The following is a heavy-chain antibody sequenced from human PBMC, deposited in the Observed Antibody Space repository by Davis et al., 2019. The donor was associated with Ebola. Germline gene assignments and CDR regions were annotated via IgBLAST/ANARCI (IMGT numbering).Heavy chain of an antibody. CDR2: ISSSGSTI. CDR1: GFTFSSYD. J-gene: IGHJ6*04. Sequence: GESLKISCAASGFTFSSYDMHWVRQAPGKGLEWVSYISSSGSTIYYADSVKGRFTISRDNAKNSLYLQMNSLRAEDTAVYYCARGGILWFGELMYYYYGMDVWGKGTTVTVSS. V-gene: IGHV3-48*04. D-gene: IGHD3-10*01. CDR3: ARGGILWFGELMYYYYGMDV.